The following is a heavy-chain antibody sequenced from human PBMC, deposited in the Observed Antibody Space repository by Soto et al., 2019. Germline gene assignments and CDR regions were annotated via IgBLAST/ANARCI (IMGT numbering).Heavy chain of an antibody. D-gene: IGHD2-2*01. V-gene: IGHV5-10-1*01. CDR1: GFIFTSYW. CDR3: ERHQQGGGSYPFDL. CDR2: LNPKDSFA. J-gene: IGHJ4*02. Sequence: GESLKISCKASGFIFTSYWLSWVRQMPGKGLEWMGMLNPKDSFANYSPSFRGHVTISPDTSVTTAYLKWSSLKASDTDIYYCERHQQGGGSYPFDLWGQGTLVTVSS.